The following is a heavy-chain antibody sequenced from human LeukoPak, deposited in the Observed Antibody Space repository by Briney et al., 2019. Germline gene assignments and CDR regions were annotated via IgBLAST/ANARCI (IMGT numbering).Heavy chain of an antibody. Sequence: ASVKVSCKASGGTFSSYAISWVRQAPGQGLEWMGGIIPIFGTANYAQKFQGRVTITTDESTSTAYMELSSLRSEDTAVYYCASRIERIAAAGMGSYYYYMDVWGKGTTVTVSS. CDR3: ASRIERIAAAGMGSYYYYMDV. D-gene: IGHD6-13*01. V-gene: IGHV1-69*05. J-gene: IGHJ6*03. CDR1: GGTFSSYA. CDR2: IIPIFGTA.